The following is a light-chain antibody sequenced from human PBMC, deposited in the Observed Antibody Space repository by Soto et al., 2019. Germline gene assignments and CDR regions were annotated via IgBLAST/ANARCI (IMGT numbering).Light chain of an antibody. CDR1: SSNIGSNT. Sequence: QSVLTQPPSAPGTPGQRVAISCSGSSSNIGSNTVNWYQQLPGTAPKVLIYSNNQRPSGVPDRFSGSKSGTSASLAISGLQSEDEADYYCAAWDDGLNGFWVFGTGTKVTVL. CDR2: SNN. V-gene: IGLV1-44*01. CDR3: AAWDDGLNGFWV. J-gene: IGLJ1*01.